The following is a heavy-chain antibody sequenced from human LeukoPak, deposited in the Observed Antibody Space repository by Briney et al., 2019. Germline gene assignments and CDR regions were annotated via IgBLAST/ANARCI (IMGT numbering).Heavy chain of an antibody. V-gene: IGHV4-59*01. CDR1: GGSISSYY. D-gene: IGHD6-13*01. J-gene: IGHJ5*02. CDR3: ERDQAAAGTIEP. Sequence: SETLSLTCTVSGGSISSYYWTWIRQPPGKGLEWIGYIYHSWSTNYNPSLKSRANISEDTSKNHFSLKMSCVTAADTAVYYCERDQAAAGTIEPCGEGTLVTVSS. CDR2: IYHSWST.